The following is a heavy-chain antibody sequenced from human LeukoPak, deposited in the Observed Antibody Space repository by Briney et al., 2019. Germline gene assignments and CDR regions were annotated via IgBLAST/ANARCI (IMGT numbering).Heavy chain of an antibody. D-gene: IGHD3-22*01. CDR3: AGTYYYDKGAFDI. Sequence: GGSLRLSCAASGFTFDDYGMSWVRQAPGKGLEWVSGINWNGGATGYADSVKGRFTISRDNSKNTLYLQMNSLRAEDTAVYYCAGTYYYDKGAFDIWGQGTMVTVSS. CDR2: INWNGGAT. V-gene: IGHV3-20*04. J-gene: IGHJ3*02. CDR1: GFTFDDYG.